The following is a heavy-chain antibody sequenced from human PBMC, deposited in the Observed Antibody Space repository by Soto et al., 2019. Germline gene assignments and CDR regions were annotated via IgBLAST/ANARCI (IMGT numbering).Heavy chain of an antibody. V-gene: IGHV2-5*01. CDR2: IYWNDDK. D-gene: IGHD4-4*01. CDR3: ARSSPYSNYVDY. J-gene: IGHJ4*02. CDR1: GFSLSTSGVG. Sequence: QITLKESGPTLVKPTQTLTLTCTFSGFSLSTSGVGVGWIRQPPGKALEWLALIYWNDDKRYSPSLKSSLTIAKDTSKNQAVLNITNMDPVDTATYFCARSSPYSNYVDYWGQGTLVTVSS.